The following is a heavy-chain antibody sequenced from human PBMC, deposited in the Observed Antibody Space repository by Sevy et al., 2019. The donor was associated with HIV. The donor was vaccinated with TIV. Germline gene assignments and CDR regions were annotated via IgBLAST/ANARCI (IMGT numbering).Heavy chain of an antibody. CDR3: AREVWDCSSTSCLTTYYYYYGMDV. D-gene: IGHD2-2*01. J-gene: IGHJ6*02. CDR2: ISAYNGNT. CDR1: GYTFTSYG. Sequence: ASVKVSCKASGYTFTSYGISWVRQAPGQGLEWMGWISAYNGNTNYAQKLQGRVTMTTDTSTSTAYMELRSLRSDDTAMYYCAREVWDCSSTSCLTTYYYYYGMDVWGQGTTVTVSS. V-gene: IGHV1-18*01.